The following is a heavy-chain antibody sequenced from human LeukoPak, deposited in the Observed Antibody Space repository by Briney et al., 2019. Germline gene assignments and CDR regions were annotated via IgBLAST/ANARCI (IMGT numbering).Heavy chain of an antibody. CDR2: IYPGDSDT. CDR1: GYSFTSYW. V-gene: IGHV5-51*01. CDR3: ARRTTVTTFPGYYYYYMDV. D-gene: IGHD4-11*01. J-gene: IGHJ6*03. Sequence: GASLKISCQGSGYSFTSYWIGWVRQMPGQGLERMGIIYPGDSDTRYSPSFQGQVTISADKSISTAYLQWSSLKASDTAMYYCARRTTVTTFPGYYYYYMDVWGKGTTVTVSS.